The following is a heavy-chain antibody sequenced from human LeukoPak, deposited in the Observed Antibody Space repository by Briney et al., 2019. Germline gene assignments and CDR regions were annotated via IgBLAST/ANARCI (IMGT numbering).Heavy chain of an antibody. CDR1: GFTLSGYW. V-gene: IGHV3-7*01. CDR2: LHADGIER. D-gene: IGHD5-12*01. Sequence: GGSLRLSCAASGFTLSGYWMSWVRQAPGKGLEWVARLHADGIERYYVDPVKGRFTISRDNAKNSLHLQMYSLRLDDTAVYYCARGGYSFDYLGQGTLVTVSS. CDR3: ARGGYSFDY. J-gene: IGHJ4*02.